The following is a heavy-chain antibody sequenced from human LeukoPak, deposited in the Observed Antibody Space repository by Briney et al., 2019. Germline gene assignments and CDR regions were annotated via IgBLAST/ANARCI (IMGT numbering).Heavy chain of an antibody. CDR1: GYTFTSYA. V-gene: IGHV1-3*03. CDR2: INAGNGNT. CDR3: ARSRLNYYDSSGYYFFNDAFDI. Sequence: GASVKVSCKASGYTFTSYAMHWVRRAPGQRLEWMGWINAGNGNTKYSQEFQGRVTITRDTSASTAYMELSSLRSEDMAVYYCARSRLNYYDSSGYYFFNDAFDIWGQGTMVTVSS. J-gene: IGHJ3*02. D-gene: IGHD3-22*01.